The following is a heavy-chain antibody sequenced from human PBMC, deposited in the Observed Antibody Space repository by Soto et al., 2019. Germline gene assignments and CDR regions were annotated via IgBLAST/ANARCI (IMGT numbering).Heavy chain of an antibody. J-gene: IGHJ4*02. CDR2: IYSGGNT. CDR3: ARDRLKGYGSGSYYKDY. V-gene: IGHV3-53*01. Sequence: EVQLVESGGGLIQPGGSLRLSCAASGFTVSSTYMSWVRQAPGKGLEWVSVIYSGGNTYYGDSVKGRFSISRDNSKNTLYLQMNSLRAEDTAVYYCARDRLKGYGSGSYYKDYWGQGTLVTVSS. CDR1: GFTVSSTY. D-gene: IGHD3-10*01.